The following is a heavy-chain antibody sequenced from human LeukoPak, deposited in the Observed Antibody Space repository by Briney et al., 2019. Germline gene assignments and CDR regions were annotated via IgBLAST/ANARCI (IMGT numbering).Heavy chain of an antibody. CDR2: ISAYNGNT. J-gene: IGHJ3*02. D-gene: IGHD6-13*01. CDR1: GYTFTSYG. CDR3: ARCSAAAGTTDAFDI. V-gene: IGHV1-18*01. Sequence: ASVKVSCKASGYTFTSYGISWVRQAPGQGLEWMGWISAYNGNTNYAQKLQGRVTMTTDTSTSTAYMELRSLRSDDTAMYYCARCSAAAGTTDAFDIWGQGTMVTVSS.